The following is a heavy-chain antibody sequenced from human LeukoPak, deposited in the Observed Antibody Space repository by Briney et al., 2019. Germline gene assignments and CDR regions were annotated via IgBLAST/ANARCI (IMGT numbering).Heavy chain of an antibody. CDR3: ASRGCSSTSCSQGAFDI. D-gene: IGHD2-2*01. CDR2: INPNSGGT. J-gene: IGHJ3*02. V-gene: IGHV1-2*02. CDR1: GYTFTSYD. Sequence: ASVKVSCKASGYTFTSYDINWVRQAPGQGLEWMGWINPNSGGTNYAQKFQGRVTMTRDTSISTAYMELSRLRSDDTAVYYCASRGCSSTSCSQGAFDIWGQGTMVTVSS.